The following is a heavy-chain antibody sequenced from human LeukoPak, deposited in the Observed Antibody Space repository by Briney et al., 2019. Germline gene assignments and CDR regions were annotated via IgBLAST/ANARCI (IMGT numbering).Heavy chain of an antibody. CDR3: AREKGAAAGIPLYYYYYGMDV. CDR1: GGTFSSYA. Sequence: SVKVSCKASGGTFSSYAISWVRQAPGQGLEWMGRIIPILGIANYAQKFQGRVTITADKSTSTAYMELSSLRSEDTAVYYCAREKGAAAGIPLYYYYYGMDVWGQGTTVTVSS. J-gene: IGHJ6*02. V-gene: IGHV1-69*04. CDR2: IIPILGIA. D-gene: IGHD6-13*01.